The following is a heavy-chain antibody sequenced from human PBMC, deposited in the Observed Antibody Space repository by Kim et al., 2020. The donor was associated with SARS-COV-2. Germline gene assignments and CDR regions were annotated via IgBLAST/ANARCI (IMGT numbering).Heavy chain of an antibody. CDR1: GFTFSTYG. J-gene: IGHJ3*01. CDR3: VCLNGVWNDFDV. D-gene: IGHD2-8*01. V-gene: IGHV3-33*08. CDR2: VWHDGSKE. Sequence: GGSLRLSCAASGFTFSTYGMHWVLQAPGKGLEWVAVVWHDGSKEYYADSVKGRFTISRDNSKNMVFLQMNSLRAEDTALYYCVCLNGVWNDFDVWGQGTMVTVSS.